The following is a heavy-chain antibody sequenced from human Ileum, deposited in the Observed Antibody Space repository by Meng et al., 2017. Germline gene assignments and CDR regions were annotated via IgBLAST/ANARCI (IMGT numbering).Heavy chain of an antibody. CDR2: ISQDGSDN. CDR1: GFTFRNFW. J-gene: IGHJ3*02. D-gene: IGHD1-14*01. CDR3: VRVPEYGAFDI. Sequence: GESLKISCAASGFTFRNFWMGWVRQAPGRGLEWVANISQDGSDNQYADSVRGRFTISRDNAENSLYLQMNNVRAEDMATYYCVRVPEYGAFDIWGQGTKVTVSS. V-gene: IGHV3-7*01.